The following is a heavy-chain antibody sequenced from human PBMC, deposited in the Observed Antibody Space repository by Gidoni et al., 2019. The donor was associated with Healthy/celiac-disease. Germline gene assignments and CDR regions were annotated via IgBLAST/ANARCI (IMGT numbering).Heavy chain of an antibody. CDR2: RSYDGSNK. CDR1: GFTFSSYA. CDR3: AREPATVTTVLSAFDI. V-gene: IGHV3-30-3*01. D-gene: IGHD4-17*01. Sequence: SGFTFSSYAMHWVRQAPGKGLEWVAVRSYDGSNKYYADSVKGRFTISRDNSKNTLYLQMNSLRAEDTAVYYCAREPATVTTVLSAFDIWGQGTMVTVSS. J-gene: IGHJ3*02.